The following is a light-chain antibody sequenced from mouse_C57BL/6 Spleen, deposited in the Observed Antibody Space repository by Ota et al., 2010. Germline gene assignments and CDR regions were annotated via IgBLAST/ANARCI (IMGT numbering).Light chain of an antibody. Sequence: DVVTGPDSTHXSVTIGQPASISCRSSQSLLDSDGKTYLNWLLQRPGQSPKLLIYKVSNRFSGVPSRFSGSGSGQDYSLTISSLEFEDMGIYYCLQYDELALTFGAGTKLELK. V-gene: IGKV1-135*01. CDR2: KVS. CDR1: QSLLDSDGKTY. J-gene: IGKJ5*01. CDR3: LQYDELALT.